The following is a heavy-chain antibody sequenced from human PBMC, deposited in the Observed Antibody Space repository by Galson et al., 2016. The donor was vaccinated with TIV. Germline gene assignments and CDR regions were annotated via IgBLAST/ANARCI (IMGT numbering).Heavy chain of an antibody. D-gene: IGHD3-9*01. Sequence: ETLSLTCTVSGDYVSSHYWSWIRQPPGKGLEWIGYINYSGSTKYNPSLKSRVNILKDTPNNQFSLKLRSVTAADTAVYFCARGGLLEEAVDSWGQGTMVTVSS. CDR2: INYSGST. CDR1: GDYVSSHY. V-gene: IGHV4-59*02. CDR3: ARGGLLEEAVDS. J-gene: IGHJ3*01.